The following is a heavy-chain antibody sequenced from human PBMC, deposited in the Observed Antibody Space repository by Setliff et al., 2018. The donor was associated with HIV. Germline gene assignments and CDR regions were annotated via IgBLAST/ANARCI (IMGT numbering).Heavy chain of an antibody. J-gene: IGHJ5*02. CDR1: GGSFSDYH. CDR2: VYDSGST. V-gene: IGHV4-34*01. CDR3: SRGSKLVWGRWFDP. D-gene: IGHD6-6*01. Sequence: SETLSLTCAGYGGSFSDYHWSWIRQAPRKRLEWIGEVYDSGSTNYNPSLKSRVTVTVDTSKNQFSLRLNSVTAADTAVYYCSRGSKLVWGRWFDPWGQGTRVSVAS.